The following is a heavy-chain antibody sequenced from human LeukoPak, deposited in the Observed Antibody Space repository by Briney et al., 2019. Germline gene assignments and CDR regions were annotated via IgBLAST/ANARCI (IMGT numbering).Heavy chain of an antibody. J-gene: IGHJ6*03. D-gene: IGHD3-16*01. Sequence: ASVKVSCKVSGYTLTKLAMHWVRQAPGKGLEWMGGFDPEDGETIYAQNFQGRITMTEDTSTDTAYMELSSLRSEDTAVYYCATTGGDIYYYYMDVWGKGTTVTISS. V-gene: IGHV1-24*01. CDR2: FDPEDGET. CDR3: ATTGGDIYYYYMDV. CDR1: GYTLTKLA.